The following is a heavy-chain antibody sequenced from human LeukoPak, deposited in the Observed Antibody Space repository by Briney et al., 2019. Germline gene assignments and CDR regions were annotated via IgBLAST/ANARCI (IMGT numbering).Heavy chain of an antibody. V-gene: IGHV3-23*01. CDR3: AKYMGYSSSSASDYYYYCYMDV. D-gene: IGHD6-6*01. CDR1: GFTFSSYA. CDR2: ISGSGGSN. Sequence: GGALRLSRAASGFTFSSYAMSWVRQAPGEGREGGSAISGSGGSNYYADSVKGRITISRDNTKNTLYLQMNSLRAEDTAVYYCAKYMGYSSSSASDYYYYCYMDVWGKGATVTVSS. J-gene: IGHJ6*03.